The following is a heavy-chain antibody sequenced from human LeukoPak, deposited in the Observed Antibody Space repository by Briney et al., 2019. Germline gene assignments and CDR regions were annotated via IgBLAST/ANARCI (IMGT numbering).Heavy chain of an antibody. D-gene: IGHD5-18*01. Sequence: GGSLRLSCVVSGFTFSSYWMTWVRQAPGKGLEWVANIKQDGSEKYYVDSVKGRFTISRDNAKNSLYLQMNSLRAEDTAVYYCARIVDTAIILGGVFDYWGQGTLVTVSS. CDR1: GFTFSSYW. V-gene: IGHV3-7*01. J-gene: IGHJ4*02. CDR3: ARIVDTAIILGGVFDY. CDR2: IKQDGSEK.